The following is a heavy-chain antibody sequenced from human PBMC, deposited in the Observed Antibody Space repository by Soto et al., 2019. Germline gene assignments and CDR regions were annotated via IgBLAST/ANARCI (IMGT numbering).Heavy chain of an antibody. CDR3: AKDWSGTYWFDP. CDR2: ISGSGGST. CDR1: GFTFSSYA. D-gene: IGHD3-3*01. J-gene: IGHJ5*02. Sequence: EVQLLESGGGLVQPGGSLRLSCAASGFTFSSYAMSWVRQAPGKGLEWVSAISGSGGSTYYADSVKGRFTISRDNSKNTQYLQMNSLRAEDTAVYYCAKDWSGTYWFDPWGQGTLVTVSS. V-gene: IGHV3-23*01.